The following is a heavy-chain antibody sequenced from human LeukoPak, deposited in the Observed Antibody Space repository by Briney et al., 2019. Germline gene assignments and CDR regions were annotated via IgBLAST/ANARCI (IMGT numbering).Heavy chain of an antibody. CDR1: GGTFSSYA. D-gene: IGHD6-13*01. V-gene: IGHV1-69*05. CDR3: ARSLTEPAAAGKDYYYYYYMDV. J-gene: IGHJ6*03. Sequence: GSSVKVSFKASGGTFSSYAISWVRQAPGKGLEWMGRIIPIFGTANYAQKFQGRVTITTDESTSTAYMELSSLRSEDTAVYYCARSLTEPAAAGKDYYYYYYMDVWGKGTTVTVSS. CDR2: IIPIFGTA.